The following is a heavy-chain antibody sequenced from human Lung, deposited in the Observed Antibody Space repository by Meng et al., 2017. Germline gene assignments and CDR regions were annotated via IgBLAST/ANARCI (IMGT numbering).Heavy chain of an antibody. D-gene: IGHD6-19*01. V-gene: IGHV4-34*02. CDR3: VRRTYSSGWYFDY. CDR1: GGSLIGYD. CDR2: IIDSGST. J-gene: IGHJ4*02. Sequence: LQPWGAGLLKPSETLSLPGAVYGGSLIGYDWSWIRQPPGKGLEWIGEIIDSGSTNYNPSLKSRVTISVDTSKNQFSLRATSVTAADRAVYYCVRRTYSSGWYFDYWGQGTLVTVSS.